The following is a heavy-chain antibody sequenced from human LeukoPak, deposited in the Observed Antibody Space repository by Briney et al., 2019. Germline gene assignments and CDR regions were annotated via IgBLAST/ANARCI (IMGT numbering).Heavy chain of an antibody. Sequence: GASVKVSCKASGGTFSSYAISWVRQAPGQGLEWMGGIIPIFGTANYAQKFQGRVTITADESTSTAYMELSSLRSEDTAVYYCARVNGNKLRYFDWLLYGSSWFDPWGQGTLVTVSS. J-gene: IGHJ5*02. CDR1: GGTFSSYA. V-gene: IGHV1-69*13. CDR2: IIPIFGTA. D-gene: IGHD3-9*01. CDR3: ARVNGNKLRYFDWLLYGSSWFDP.